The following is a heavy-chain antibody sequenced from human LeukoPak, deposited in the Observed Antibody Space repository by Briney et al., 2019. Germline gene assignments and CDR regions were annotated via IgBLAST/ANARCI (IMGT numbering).Heavy chain of an antibody. Sequence: SETLSLTCSVSGDSVTSYYWSWIRQTPGKGLEWIGYVSYDGTTNYTPSLRSRVIMAVNTANNNISLRLTSVTAADTAVYYCARLDCHGDGCYNHWGQGTLVTVSS. CDR2: VSYDGTT. D-gene: IGHD2-21*01. V-gene: IGHV4-59*08. J-gene: IGHJ4*02. CDR1: GDSVTSYY. CDR3: ARLDCHGDGCYNH.